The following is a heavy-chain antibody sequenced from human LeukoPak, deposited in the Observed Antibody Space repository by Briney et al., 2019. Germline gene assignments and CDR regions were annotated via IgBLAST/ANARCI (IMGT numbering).Heavy chain of an antibody. CDR1: GYSFITYW. V-gene: IGHV5-51*01. CDR3: ARPPDTGTRSAFDI. D-gene: IGHD1-7*01. Sequence: GESLKISCKGSGYSFITYWVAWVRQMAGKGLEWMGIIYPGDSDTRYSPSFQGQVTFSADKSINTAYLQWSSLKASDTAMYYCARPPDTGTRSAFDIWGQGTMVIVSS. J-gene: IGHJ3*02. CDR2: IYPGDSDT.